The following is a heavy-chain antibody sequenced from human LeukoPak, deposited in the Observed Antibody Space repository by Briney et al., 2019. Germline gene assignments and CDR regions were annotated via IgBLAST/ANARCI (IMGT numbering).Heavy chain of an antibody. Sequence: GGALRLSCAASGFTFSDEYMSWIRQAPGRGLEWVSSISVNSDYIYYADSVKGRFTISRDNAKNSLYLQMNSLRAEDTAVYYCARESGSSGYYYFDYWGQGTLVTVSS. CDR1: GFTFSDEY. J-gene: IGHJ4*02. CDR3: ARESGSSGYYYFDY. CDR2: ISVNSDYI. D-gene: IGHD3-22*01. V-gene: IGHV3-11*06.